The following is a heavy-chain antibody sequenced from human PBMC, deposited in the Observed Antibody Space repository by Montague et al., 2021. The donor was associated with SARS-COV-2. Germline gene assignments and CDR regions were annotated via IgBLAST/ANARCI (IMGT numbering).Heavy chain of an antibody. Sequence: SLRLSCAASGFTFSNYDMNWVRQAPGKGPEWISYISTSASTTSYAGSMKGRFTISRDNGKNSLYLQMNSLRVEDTAVYYCTRDYRSIVGDGLDIWGQGTKVTVSS. CDR2: ISTSASTT. CDR1: GFTFSNYD. D-gene: IGHD3-16*02. V-gene: IGHV3-48*03. J-gene: IGHJ3*02. CDR3: TRDYRSIVGDGLDI.